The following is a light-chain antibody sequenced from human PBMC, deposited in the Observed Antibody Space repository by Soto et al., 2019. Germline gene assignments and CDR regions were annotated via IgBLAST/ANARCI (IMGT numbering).Light chain of an antibody. Sequence: DIQMTQSPSSLSASVGDRVTITCRASQGIGNYLAWFQQKPGKVPKSLIFGTSNLQSGVPSRFSGSGSGTDFTRTISSLQPEDLATYYCQQCDTYPCTFGPGTTVDIK. CDR2: GTS. J-gene: IGKJ3*01. CDR1: QGIGNY. V-gene: IGKV1-16*01. CDR3: QQCDTYPCT.